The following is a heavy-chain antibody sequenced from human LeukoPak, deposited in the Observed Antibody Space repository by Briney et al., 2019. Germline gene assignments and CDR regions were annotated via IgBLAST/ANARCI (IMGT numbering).Heavy chain of an antibody. CDR2: MNPNSGNT. J-gene: IGHJ4*02. CDR1: GYTFTSYD. V-gene: IGHV1-8*01. CDR3: ARYNWNDRQVDY. D-gene: IGHD1-20*01. Sequence: ASVKVSCKASGYTFTSYDINWVRQATGQGLEWMGWMNPNSGNTGYAQKFQGRVTMTRNTSIRTAYMELSSLRSEDTAVYYCARYNWNDRQVDYWGQGTLVTVSS.